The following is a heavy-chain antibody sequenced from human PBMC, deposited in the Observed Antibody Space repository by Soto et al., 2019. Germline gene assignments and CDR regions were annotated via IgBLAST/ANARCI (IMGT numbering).Heavy chain of an antibody. J-gene: IGHJ5*02. CDR3: ARSAYYYDAYWFDP. D-gene: IGHD3-22*01. CDR2: INHSGST. Sequence: SKTLSLNCAVYGGSFSGYYWSWIRQPPGKGLEWIGEINHSGSTNYNPSLKSRVTISVDTSKNQFSLKLSSVTAADTAVYYCARSAYYYDAYWFDPWGQGTLVTVSS. V-gene: IGHV4-34*01. CDR1: GGSFSGYY.